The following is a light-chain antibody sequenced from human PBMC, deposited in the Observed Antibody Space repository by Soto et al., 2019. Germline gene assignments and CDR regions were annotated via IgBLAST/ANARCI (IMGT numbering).Light chain of an antibody. CDR1: QDVSTY. V-gene: IGKV1-33*01. CDR3: QQYENLPFT. Sequence: DIPMTQSPSSLSASVGDRVTLTCQASQDVSTYLNWYQHKPGKAPKLLIHDAFNLESGVPSRFSGSGSGTYFTFTISSLHPEDIATYYCQQYENLPFTFGPGTRVDLK. CDR2: DAF. J-gene: IGKJ3*01.